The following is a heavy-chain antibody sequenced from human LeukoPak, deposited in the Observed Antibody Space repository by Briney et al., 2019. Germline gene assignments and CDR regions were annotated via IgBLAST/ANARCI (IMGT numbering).Heavy chain of an antibody. J-gene: IGHJ4*02. D-gene: IGHD5-18*01. CDR3: ARDQIGYGLDY. V-gene: IGHV4-59*11. Sequence: SENLSLTCIVSSGSINNHYWSWIRQPPGKELEWIGYIYNSWNTNYNPSLQSRVTISMDASRKQFSLNLTSVTAADTAVYYCARDQIGYGLDYWGQGTLVTVSS. CDR1: SGSINNHY. CDR2: IYNSWNT.